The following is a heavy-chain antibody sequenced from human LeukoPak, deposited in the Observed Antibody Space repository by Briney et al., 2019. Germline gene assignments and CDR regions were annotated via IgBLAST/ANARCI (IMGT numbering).Heavy chain of an antibody. CDR2: IYYSGST. CDR1: GGPISSYY. Sequence: SETLSLTSTVSGGPISSYYWSWIRQPPGKGPEWIGYIYYSGSTNYNPSLKSRVTISVDTSKNQFSLKLSSVTAADTAVYYCARVRNSGYDSGFDYWGQGTLVTVSS. CDR3: ARVRNSGYDSGFDY. D-gene: IGHD5-12*01. V-gene: IGHV4-59*01. J-gene: IGHJ4*02.